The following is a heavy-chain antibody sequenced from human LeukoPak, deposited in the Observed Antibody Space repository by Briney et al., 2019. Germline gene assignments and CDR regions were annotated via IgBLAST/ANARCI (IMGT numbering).Heavy chain of an antibody. CDR1: GGTFSSYA. CDR3: ARDTYYYDSSGYYYDY. D-gene: IGHD3-22*01. CDR2: IIPNLGIA. V-gene: IGHV1-69*04. J-gene: IGHJ4*02. Sequence: SVKVSCKASGGTFSSYAISWVRQAPGQGLEWMGRIIPNLGIANYAQKFQGRVTITADKSTSTAYMELSSLRSEDTAVYYCARDTYYYDSSGYYYDYWGQGTLVTVSS.